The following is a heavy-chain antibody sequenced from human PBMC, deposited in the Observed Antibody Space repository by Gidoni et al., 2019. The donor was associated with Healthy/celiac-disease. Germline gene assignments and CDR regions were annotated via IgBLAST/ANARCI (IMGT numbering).Heavy chain of an antibody. V-gene: IGHV3-23*01. Sequence: EVQLLESGGGLVPPGGSLRLSCAASGFTFSSDAMSWVRQAPGKGLEGCSASSGSGGSTYYADSVKGRFTLSRDNSKNTLYLQMTSLRAEDTAVYYCAKSTIVVRTFDYWGQGTLVTVSS. CDR1: GFTFSSDA. CDR2: SSGSGGST. CDR3: AKSTIVVRTFDY. D-gene: IGHD3-10*01. J-gene: IGHJ4*02.